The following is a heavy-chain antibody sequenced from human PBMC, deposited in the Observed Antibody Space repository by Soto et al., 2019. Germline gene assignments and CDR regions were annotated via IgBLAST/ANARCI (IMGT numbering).Heavy chain of an antibody. D-gene: IGHD3-22*01. CDR3: ARGGFYYDSRGYYSLFDF. Sequence: GESLKISCKGSGYSFTSYWIGWVRQMPGKGLEWMGIIYPGDSDTRYSPSFQGQVTISADKSISTAYLQWSSLKASDTAIYYCARGGFYYDSRGYYSLFDFRGQGTLVTVSS. CDR2: IYPGDSDT. CDR1: GYSFTSYW. V-gene: IGHV5-51*01. J-gene: IGHJ4*02.